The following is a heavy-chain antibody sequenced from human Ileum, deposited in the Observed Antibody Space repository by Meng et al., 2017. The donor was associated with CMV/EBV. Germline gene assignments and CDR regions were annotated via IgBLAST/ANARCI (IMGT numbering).Heavy chain of an antibody. D-gene: IGHD6-13*01. J-gene: IGHJ1*01. V-gene: IGHV4-59*01. CDR3: ALRGLAAGTLQQ. CDR2: VCYNGIT. Sequence: QVQRSVSGPGLGNPSEPLLLTCACSGGSMSRTCWSWIRQPPGKGLEWIGYVCYNGITDYNPSLKSRITISGDTSKNQFSLQVTSVTAADTAMYYCALRGLAAGTLQQWGQGTLVTVSS. CDR1: GGSMSRTC.